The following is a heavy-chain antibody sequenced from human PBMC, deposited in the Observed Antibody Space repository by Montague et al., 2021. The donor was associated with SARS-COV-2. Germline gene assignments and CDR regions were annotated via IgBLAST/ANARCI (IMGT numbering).Heavy chain of an antibody. CDR1: GFTFSSYA. CDR3: ANTPLFYDFWSGYTQDYFDY. CDR2: ISGSGGST. D-gene: IGHD3-3*01. Sequence: SLRLSCAASGFTFSSYAMSWVRQAPGKGLEWVSAISGSGGSTYYADSVKGRFTISRDNSKNTLYLQMNSLGAEDTAVYYCANTPLFYDFWSGYTQDYFDYWGQGTLVTVSS. J-gene: IGHJ4*02. V-gene: IGHV3-23*01.